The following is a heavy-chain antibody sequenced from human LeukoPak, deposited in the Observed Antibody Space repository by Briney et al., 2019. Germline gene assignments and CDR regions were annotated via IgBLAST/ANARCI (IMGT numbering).Heavy chain of an antibody. CDR2: ISNSGSTI. V-gene: IGHV3-48*03. Sequence: GGSLRLSCAASGFTFSTYEMNWVRQAPGKGLEWVSYISNSGSTIYYADSVKGRFTISRDNSKNTLYLQMNSLRAEDTAVYYCARDSARRYYFDNWGQGTLVTVSS. J-gene: IGHJ4*02. CDR3: ARDSARRYYFDN. D-gene: IGHD6-6*01. CDR1: GFTFSTYE.